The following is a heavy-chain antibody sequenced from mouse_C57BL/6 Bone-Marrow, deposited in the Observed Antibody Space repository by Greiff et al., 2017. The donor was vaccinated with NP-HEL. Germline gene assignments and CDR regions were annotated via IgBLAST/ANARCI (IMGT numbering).Heavy chain of an antibody. CDR3: TRPYSNYGAY. J-gene: IGHJ3*01. Sequence: EVQRVESGEGLVKPGGSLQLSCAASGFTFSSYAMSWVRQTPEKRLEWVAYISSGGDYIYYADTVKGRFTISRDNARNTLYLQMSSRKSEDTSMYYGTRPYSNYGAYWGQGTLVTVSA. CDR2: ISSGGDYI. CDR1: GFTFSSYA. V-gene: IGHV5-9-1*02. D-gene: IGHD2-5*01.